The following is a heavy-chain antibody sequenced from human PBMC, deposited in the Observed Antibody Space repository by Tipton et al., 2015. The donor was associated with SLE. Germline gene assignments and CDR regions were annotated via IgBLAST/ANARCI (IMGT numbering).Heavy chain of an antibody. CDR2: ISPYNGNT. J-gene: IGHJ4*02. V-gene: IGHV1-18*01. CDR1: GYTFRNYG. CDR3: ARMIGRPGTPDLDY. D-gene: IGHD2-21*01. Sequence: QLVQSGAEVKKPGASVKVSCKASGYTFRNYGISWVRQAPGQGVEWMGWISPYNGNTKYGQKFQGRVTMTTDTATNTAYMELRSLTSDDTAIYYCARMIGRPGTPDLDYWGQGTLVTVSS.